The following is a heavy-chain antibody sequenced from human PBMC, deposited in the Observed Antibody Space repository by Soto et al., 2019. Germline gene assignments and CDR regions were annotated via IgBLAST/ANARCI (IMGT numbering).Heavy chain of an antibody. D-gene: IGHD2-8*02. J-gene: IGHJ4*02. V-gene: IGHV4-34*01. Sequence: QVQLQQRGAGLLKPSETLSLTCAVYGGSFRGYYWSWIRQPPGTGLEWIGEINHSGSTNYNPSLKSRITISVDTSKNQFSLKLTSVTAADTAVYYCARDKITGLFDYWGQGTLVTVSS. CDR1: GGSFRGYY. CDR3: ARDKITGLFDY. CDR2: INHSGST.